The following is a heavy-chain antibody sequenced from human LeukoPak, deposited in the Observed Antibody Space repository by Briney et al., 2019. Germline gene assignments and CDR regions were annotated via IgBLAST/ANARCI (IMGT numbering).Heavy chain of an antibody. CDR3: AKGLGVRDYYYDSSGYYYFDY. Sequence: GGSLRLSCAASGFTFSSYAMSWVRQAPGKGLEWVSAISGSGGSTYYADSVKGRFTISRDNSKNTLYLQMNSLRAEDTAVYYCAKGLGVRDYYYDSSGYYYFDYWGQGTLVTVSS. D-gene: IGHD3-22*01. V-gene: IGHV3-23*01. CDR2: ISGSGGST. CDR1: GFTFSSYA. J-gene: IGHJ4*02.